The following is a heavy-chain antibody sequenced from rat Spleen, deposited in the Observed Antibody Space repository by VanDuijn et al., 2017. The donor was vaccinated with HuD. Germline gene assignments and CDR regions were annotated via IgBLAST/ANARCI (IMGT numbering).Heavy chain of an antibody. V-gene: IGHV5S13*01. J-gene: IGHJ2*01. CDR2: ISAGGDYT. Sequence: EVQLVESGGGLVQPGRSLKLSCAASGFTFSNHGMAWVRQTPTKGLEWVASISAGGDYTFYRDSVKGRFTISRDNANNTLYLQMDSLRSEDTASYYCARRETSFDYWGQGVMVTVSS. CDR1: GFTFSNHG. CDR3: ARRETSFDY.